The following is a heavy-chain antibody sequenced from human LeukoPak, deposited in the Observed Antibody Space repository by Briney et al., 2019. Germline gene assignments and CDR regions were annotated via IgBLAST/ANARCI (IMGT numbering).Heavy chain of an antibody. CDR1: GFTFSNHG. D-gene: IGHD5-12*01. CDR2: ISPSGDIT. V-gene: IGHV3-23*01. J-gene: IGHJ4*02. CDR3: AKDSGWLRFHY. Sequence: GGTLRLSCGGYGFTFSNHGMNWVRQAAGKGLEWVSGISPSGDITYYVDSVKGRFTISRGNSKNTFYLQMNSLRAEDAAVYYCAKDSGWLRFHYWGQGTLVTVSS.